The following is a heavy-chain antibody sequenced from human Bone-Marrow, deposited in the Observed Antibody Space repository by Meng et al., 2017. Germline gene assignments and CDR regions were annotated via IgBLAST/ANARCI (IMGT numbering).Heavy chain of an antibody. V-gene: IGHV1-69*02. Sequence: SVKVSCKASGSTFSSYTISWVRQAPGQGLEWMGRIIPILGIANYAQKFQGRVTITADKSTSTAYMELSSLRSEDTAVYYCARVYYGSGSYYYYYYYGMDVWGQGTTVTVSS. CDR1: GSTFSSYT. D-gene: IGHD3-10*01. J-gene: IGHJ6*02. CDR3: ARVYYGSGSYYYYYYYGMDV. CDR2: IIPILGIA.